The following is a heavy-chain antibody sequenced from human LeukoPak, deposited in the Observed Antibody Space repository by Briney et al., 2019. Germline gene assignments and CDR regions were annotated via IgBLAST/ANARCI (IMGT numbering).Heavy chain of an antibody. CDR2: IYTSGST. D-gene: IGHD5-24*01. CDR3: ARERGLQPVDY. J-gene: IGHJ4*02. Sequence: SETLSLTCTVSGGSISSGSYYWSWIRQPAGKGLEWIGRIYTSGSTNYNPSLKSRVTISVDTSKNQFSLKLSSVTAADTAVYYCARERGLQPVDYWGQGTLVTVSS. V-gene: IGHV4-61*02. CDR1: GGSISSGSYY.